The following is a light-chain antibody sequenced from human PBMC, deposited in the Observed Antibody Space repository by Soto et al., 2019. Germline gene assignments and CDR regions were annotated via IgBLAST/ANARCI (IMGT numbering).Light chain of an antibody. CDR1: SSDVGSYNL. Sequence: QSALTQPASVSGSPGQSITISCTGTSSDVGSYNLVSWYQQHPGKAPKLMIYEGSKRPSGGSNRFSGSTSGNTTSLTISGLQAEDEANYYCSSSTGGSTFGVFGTGTKVTVL. J-gene: IGLJ1*01. CDR3: SSSTGGSTFGV. CDR2: EGS. V-gene: IGLV2-23*03.